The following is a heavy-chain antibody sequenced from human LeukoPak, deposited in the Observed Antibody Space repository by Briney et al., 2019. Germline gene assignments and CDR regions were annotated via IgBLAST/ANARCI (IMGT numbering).Heavy chain of an antibody. V-gene: IGHV4-39*07. Sequence: PSETLSLTCTVSGGSISSSTFYWGWIRQPPGKGLEWIGTIYYSGSTFYNPSLKSRVTISLDTSKNQFSLKLSSVTAADTAVYFCARDGSIFSLFASSGQGTLVTVSS. D-gene: IGHD3-9*01. CDR3: ARDGSIFSLFAS. CDR1: GGSISSSTFY. CDR2: IYYSGST. J-gene: IGHJ5*02.